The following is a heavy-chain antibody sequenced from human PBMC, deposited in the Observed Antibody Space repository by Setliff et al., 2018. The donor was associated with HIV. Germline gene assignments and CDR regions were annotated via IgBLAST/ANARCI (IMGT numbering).Heavy chain of an antibody. CDR1: GGSITSFY. V-gene: IGHV4-4*07. Sequence: PSETLSLTCTVSGGSITSFYWNWIRQPAGRGLEWIGRIYTSGSTNYSPSLKSRVSMSVDTSRNQLSLRLTSVTAADTAVYFCGRTTILQESFDLWGQGTMVTVSS. CDR3: GRTTILQESFDL. J-gene: IGHJ3*01. CDR2: IYTSGST. D-gene: IGHD1-1*01.